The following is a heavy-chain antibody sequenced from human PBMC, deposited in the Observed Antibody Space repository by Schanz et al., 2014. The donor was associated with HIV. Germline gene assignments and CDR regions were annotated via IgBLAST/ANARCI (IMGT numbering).Heavy chain of an antibody. CDR3: ARGRETVTTYFDF. D-gene: IGHD4-17*01. V-gene: IGHV1-18*01. J-gene: IGHJ4*02. CDR1: GYIFTSNG. CDR2: ISAYNGKT. Sequence: QVQLVQSGAEVKKPGASVKVSCKASGYIFTSNGISWVRQAPGQGLEWMGWISAYNGKTNYAQKFQGRVTMTRDTSTSTAYMELSSLRSEDNAVYYCARGRETVTTYFDFWGQGTLVTVSS.